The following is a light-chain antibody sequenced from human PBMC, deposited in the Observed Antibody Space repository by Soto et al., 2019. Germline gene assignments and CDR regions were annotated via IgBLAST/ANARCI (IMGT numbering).Light chain of an antibody. J-gene: IGKJ4*01. Sequence: DTQMTQSPSSLSASVGDRVTITCQASQGIAKYLHWYQQKPGKAPKLLIYHASNWQTGVPSRFSGSGSGTDFTFTISSLQTEDIATYYCQQSDILPITFGVGTKVEI. V-gene: IGKV1-33*01. CDR1: QGIAKY. CDR2: HAS. CDR3: QQSDILPIT.